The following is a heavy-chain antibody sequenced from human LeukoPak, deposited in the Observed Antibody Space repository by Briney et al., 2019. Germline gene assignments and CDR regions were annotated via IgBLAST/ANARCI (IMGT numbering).Heavy chain of an antibody. J-gene: IGHJ4*02. CDR3: ARGRYCSSTSCYPYHFGY. D-gene: IGHD2-2*01. CDR2: ISTSSSYI. CDR1: GFTFSSYS. Sequence: GGSLRLSCAASGFTFSSYSMNWVRQAPGNGLEWVSSISTSSSYIYYADSVKGRFTISRDNAKNSLYLQMNSLRAEDPAVYYCARGRYCSSTSCYPYHFGYWGQGTLGNVSS. V-gene: IGHV3-21*01.